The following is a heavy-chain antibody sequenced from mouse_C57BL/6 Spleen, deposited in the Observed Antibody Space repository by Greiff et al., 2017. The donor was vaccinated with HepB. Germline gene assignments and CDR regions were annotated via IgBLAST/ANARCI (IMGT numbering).Heavy chain of an antibody. CDR2: IHPNSGST. V-gene: IGHV1-64*01. CDR1: GYTFTSYW. J-gene: IGHJ4*01. CDR3: ARKLHYGSSHYAMDY. Sequence: QVQLQQSGAELVKPGASVKLSCKASGYTFTSYWMHWVKQRPGQGLEWIGMIHPNSGSTNYNEKFKSKATLTVDKSSSTAYMQLSSLTSEDSAVYYCARKLHYGSSHYAMDYWGQGTSVTVSS. D-gene: IGHD1-1*01.